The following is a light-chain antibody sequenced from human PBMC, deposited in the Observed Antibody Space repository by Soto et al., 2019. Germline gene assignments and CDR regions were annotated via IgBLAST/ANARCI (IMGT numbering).Light chain of an antibody. J-gene: IGKJ4*01. Sequence: EIVMTQSPVTLSVSPGDRATLSCRASQSVNSNLAWYQQKPGQTPKLLIYVASTWATGIPARFSGSGSGTEFTLTISSLQSEDFAVYYCQQYNVWTLTFGGGTKVEFK. V-gene: IGKV3-15*01. CDR1: QSVNSN. CDR2: VAS. CDR3: QQYNVWTLT.